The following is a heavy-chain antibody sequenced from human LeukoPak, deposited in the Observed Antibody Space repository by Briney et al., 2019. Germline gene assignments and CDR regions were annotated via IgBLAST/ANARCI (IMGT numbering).Heavy chain of an antibody. V-gene: IGHV1-2*02. CDR1: GYTFTGYY. CDR2: SNPNSGGT. D-gene: IGHD3-10*01. Sequence: ASVKVSCKASGYTFTGYYMHWVRQAPGQGLEWMGWSNPNSGGTNYAQKFQGRVTMTRDTSISTAYMELSRLRSDDTAVYYCARDRDYYGSGTYAFDIWGQGTMVTVSS. J-gene: IGHJ3*02. CDR3: ARDRDYYGSGTYAFDI.